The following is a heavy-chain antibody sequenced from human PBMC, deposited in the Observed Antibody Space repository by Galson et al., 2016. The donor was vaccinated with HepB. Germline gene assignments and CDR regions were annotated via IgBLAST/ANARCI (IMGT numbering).Heavy chain of an antibody. J-gene: IGHJ4*02. CDR2: ISYDGSHQ. V-gene: IGHV3-30*03. D-gene: IGHD3-16*01. Sequence: SLRLSCAVSGFTFRIHGIHWVRQAPGKGLEWVATISYDGSHQSYAGSVRGRFTISRDNSKNTLYLQMNSLRTEDTAVYYCARDRRYDYVWGSSPCFDYWGQGTLVTVS. CDR1: GFTFRIHG. CDR3: ARDRRYDYVWGSSPCFDY.